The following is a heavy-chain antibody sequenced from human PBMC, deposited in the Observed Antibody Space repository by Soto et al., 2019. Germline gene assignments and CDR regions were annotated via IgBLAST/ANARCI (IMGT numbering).Heavy chain of an antibody. D-gene: IGHD3-10*01. CDR1: FGSISSYY. Sequence: SETLSLTCTFSFGSISSYYWSWIRQPPGKGLEWIGYIYYSGSTNYNPSLKSRVTISVDTSKNQFSLKLSSVTAADTAVYYCARIRITMVRELDYYFDYWGQGTLVTVSS. CDR3: ARIRITMVRELDYYFDY. J-gene: IGHJ4*02. CDR2: IYYSGST. V-gene: IGHV4-59*01.